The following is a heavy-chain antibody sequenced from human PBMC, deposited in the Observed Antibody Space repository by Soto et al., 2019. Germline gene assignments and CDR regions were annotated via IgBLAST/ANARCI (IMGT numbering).Heavy chain of an antibody. CDR3: AIHPGYSLDY. J-gene: IGHJ4*02. V-gene: IGHV6-1*01. Sequence: SQTLSLTCVISGDSVSIYSGAWNWIRQSPSRGLEWLGRTYYRSKWYYDYAESVKSRIIISVDTSKNQFSLQLNSVTPEDAAVYFCAIHPGYSLDYWGQATQVT. CDR2: TYYRSKWYY. CDR1: GDSVSIYSGA. D-gene: IGHD5-12*01.